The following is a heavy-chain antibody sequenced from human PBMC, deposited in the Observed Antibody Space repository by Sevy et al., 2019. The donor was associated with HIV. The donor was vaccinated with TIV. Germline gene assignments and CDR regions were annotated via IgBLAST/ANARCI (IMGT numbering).Heavy chain of an antibody. D-gene: IGHD3-10*01. J-gene: IGHJ6*02. Sequence: ASVKVSCKASGGTFSSYAISWVRQAPGQGLERMGGIIPIFGTANYAQKFQGRVTITADESTSTAYMELSSLRSEDTAVYYCARVSDGERGYYYYGMDVWGQGTTVTVSS. CDR3: ARVSDGERGYYYYGMDV. CDR1: GGTFSSYA. V-gene: IGHV1-69*13. CDR2: IIPIFGTA.